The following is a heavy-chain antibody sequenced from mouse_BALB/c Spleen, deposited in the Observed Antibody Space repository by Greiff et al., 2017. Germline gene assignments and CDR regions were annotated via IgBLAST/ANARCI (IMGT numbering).Heavy chain of an antibody. Sequence: EVKVVDSGGGLVQPGGSRKLSCSASGFTFSSFGMHWVRQAPEKGLEWVAYISSGSSTIYYSDTVKGSFTISRDNPKNTLFLQMTSLKSEDTAVYYCARYDSCWFAYWGQGALVTVSA. D-gene: IGHD2-4*01. CDR2: ISSGSSTI. J-gene: IGHJ3*01. CDR3: ARYDSCWFAY. V-gene: IGHV5-17*02. CDR1: GFTFSSFG.